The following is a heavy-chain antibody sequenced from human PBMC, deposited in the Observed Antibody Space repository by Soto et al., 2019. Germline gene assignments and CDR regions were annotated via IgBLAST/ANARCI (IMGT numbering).Heavy chain of an antibody. CDR2: IYSDGST. CDR3: ASRRNPYGAYDF. J-gene: IGHJ4*02. Sequence: EVQLVVSGGGLVQPGGSLRLSCAASGFTVSSNFMSWVRQAPGKGLEWVSIIYSDGSTYYADSVKGRFTISRDNSKNTLYLQRNSLRADDTAVYYCASRRNPYGAYDFWGQGNLVTVSS. D-gene: IGHD4-17*01. CDR1: GFTVSSNF. V-gene: IGHV3-66*01.